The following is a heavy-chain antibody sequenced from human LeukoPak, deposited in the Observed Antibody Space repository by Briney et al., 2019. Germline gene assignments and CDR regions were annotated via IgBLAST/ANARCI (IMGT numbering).Heavy chain of an antibody. CDR1: GFSRRTRGKG. V-gene: IGHV2-5*02. CDR3: AHRREGQNDFDY. J-gene: IGHJ4*02. CDR2: IYWDDDK. Sequence: ASGPTLVNPTQTLTLTCTFSGFSRRTRGKGVGWIRQPPGKALKWLAPIYWDDDKRYIPSLKSRLTITKDISNNLVVLTMTNMDPVDTSTYYCAHRREGQNDFDYWGQGTLVTVAS.